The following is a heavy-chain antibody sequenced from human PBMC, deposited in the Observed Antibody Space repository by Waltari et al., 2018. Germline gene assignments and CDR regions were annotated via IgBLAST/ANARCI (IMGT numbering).Heavy chain of an antibody. D-gene: IGHD3-10*01. Sequence: QVQLVESGGGVVQPGRSLRLSCAASGFTFSSYGMHWVRQAPGKGMGWVAVNWYDGSNKDYAGSVKGRFTISRDNSRNTLYLQMNSLRAEDTAVYYCAREPMELEIALFDYWGQGTLVTVSS. CDR2: NWYDGSNK. CDR1: GFTFSSYG. CDR3: AREPMELEIALFDY. V-gene: IGHV3-33*01. J-gene: IGHJ4*02.